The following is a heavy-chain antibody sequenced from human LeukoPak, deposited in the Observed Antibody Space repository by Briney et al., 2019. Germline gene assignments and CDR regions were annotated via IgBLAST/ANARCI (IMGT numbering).Heavy chain of an antibody. J-gene: IGHJ4*02. CDR3: AKDMIVVVITNH. CDR1: GFTFSSYA. V-gene: IGHV3-23*01. CDR2: ISGSGGST. Sequence: PGGSLRLSCAASGFTFSSYAMSWVRQAPGKGLEWVSAISGSGGSTYYADSAKGRFTISRDNSKNTLYLQMNSLRAEDTAVYYCAKDMIVVVITNHGGQGTLVTVSS. D-gene: IGHD3-22*01.